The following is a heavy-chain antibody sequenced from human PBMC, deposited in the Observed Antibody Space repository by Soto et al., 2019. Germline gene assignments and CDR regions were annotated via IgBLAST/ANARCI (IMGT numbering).Heavy chain of an antibody. Sequence: SETLSLTCTVSGGSISSYYWSWIRQPPGKGLEWIGYIYYSGSTNYNPSLKSRVTISVDTSKNQFSLKLSSVTAADTAVYYCARSRYIVVVPAAIGYYYMDVWGKGTTVPVSS. D-gene: IGHD2-2*01. V-gene: IGHV4-59*08. CDR1: GGSISSYY. CDR3: ARSRYIVVVPAAIGYYYMDV. CDR2: IYYSGST. J-gene: IGHJ6*03.